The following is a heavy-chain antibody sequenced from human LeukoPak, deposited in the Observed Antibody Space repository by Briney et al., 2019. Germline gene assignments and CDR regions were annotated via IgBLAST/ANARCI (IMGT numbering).Heavy chain of an antibody. CDR3: AKGTTGTVYYYYMDV. V-gene: IGHV3-23*01. CDR2: ISGSGGST. CDR1: GFTFSSYA. Sequence: GGSLRLSCAASGFTFSSYAMSWDRQAPGKGLEWVSAISGSGGSTYYADSVKGRFTISRDNSKNTLYLQMNSLRAEDTAVYYCAKGTTGTVYYYYMDVWGKGTTVTVSS. D-gene: IGHD1-1*01. J-gene: IGHJ6*03.